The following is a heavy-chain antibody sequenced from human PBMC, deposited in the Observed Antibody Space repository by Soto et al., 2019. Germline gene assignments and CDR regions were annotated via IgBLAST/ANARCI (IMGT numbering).Heavy chain of an antibody. J-gene: IGHJ4*02. CDR2: IYYSGTT. Sequence: TSETQSLTSTVSGGNIGSYYWSWIRQPPGKGLEWIGYIYYSGTTNYNPSLKSRVTMSVDTSKNQFSLKLSSVTAADTAVYYCARSLGSGWYFFDYWGQGTLVTVSS. D-gene: IGHD6-19*01. CDR1: GGNIGSYY. V-gene: IGHV4-59*01. CDR3: ARSLGSGWYFFDY.